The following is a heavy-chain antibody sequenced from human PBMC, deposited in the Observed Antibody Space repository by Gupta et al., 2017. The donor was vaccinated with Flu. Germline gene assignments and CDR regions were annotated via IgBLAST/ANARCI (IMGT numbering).Heavy chain of an antibody. J-gene: IGHJ6*02. V-gene: IGHV3-30*18. D-gene: IGHD3-16*02. CDR2: ISHDGSNK. CDR1: GFTFSNYG. Sequence: QVQLVQSGGGVVQPGRSLGLPCSVSGFTFSNYGVHWVRQAPGKGLEWVAVISHDGSNKYYADSVKGRFTISRDISKNTLYLRMNSLRPEDTAVYYCAKDRSRGTFFYFYGMDVWGQGTMVTVSS. CDR3: AKDRSRGTFFYFYGMDV.